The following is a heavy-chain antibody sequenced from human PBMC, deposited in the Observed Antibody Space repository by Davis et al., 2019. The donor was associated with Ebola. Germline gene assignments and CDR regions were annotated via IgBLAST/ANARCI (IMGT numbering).Heavy chain of an antibody. D-gene: IGHD1-14*01. V-gene: IGHV4-59*01. CDR3: ARMNPITALDY. Sequence: SETLSLTCTVSGGSISTYYLSWVRQPPGKGLEWIGYIYYSGSTNYNPSLKSRVTISVDTSKNQFSLKLSSVTAADTAVYYCARMNPITALDYWGQGTLVTVSS. CDR1: GGSISTYY. CDR2: IYYSGST. J-gene: IGHJ4*02.